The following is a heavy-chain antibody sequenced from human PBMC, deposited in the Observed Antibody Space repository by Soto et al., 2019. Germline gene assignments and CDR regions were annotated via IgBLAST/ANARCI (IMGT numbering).Heavy chain of an antibody. CDR2: ISGSGSNP. J-gene: IGHJ4*02. CDR3: AKTASMTIRDGFDH. CDR1: GFTFSSYA. V-gene: IGHV3-23*01. D-gene: IGHD4-17*01. Sequence: ESGGGLVQPGGSLRLSCAASGFTFSSYAMSWVRQAPGQGLEWVSAISGSGSNPYYADSVKGRFTISRDNSKNTLYLQMNSLRAEDTDLYYCAKTASMTIRDGFDHWGQGTLVTVSS.